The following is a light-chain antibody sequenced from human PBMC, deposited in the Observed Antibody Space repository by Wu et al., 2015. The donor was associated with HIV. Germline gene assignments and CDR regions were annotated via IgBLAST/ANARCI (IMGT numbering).Light chain of an antibody. CDR3: QQYYKWPPLT. J-gene: IGKJ4*01. V-gene: IGKV3-15*01. Sequence: TQSPGTLSLSPGEGATLSCRASQSVRSSHLAWYQQKPGQAPRLIIYAASTRATGIPDRFSGSGSGTEFTLTISSPQSEDFAIYYCQQYYKWPPLTFGGGTRVEIK. CDR2: AAS. CDR1: QSVRSSH.